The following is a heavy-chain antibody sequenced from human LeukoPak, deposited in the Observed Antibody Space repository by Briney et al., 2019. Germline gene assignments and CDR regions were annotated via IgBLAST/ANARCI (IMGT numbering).Heavy chain of an antibody. CDR1: GFTFSDYS. CDR3: ARDYTWAFDN. Sequence: GGSLRLSCAASGFTFSDYSMHWVSQAPGKGLEWVSFISRDSSSFYYADSVKGRFTISRDNAKNSLYLQMNSLRDEDTSVYYCARDYTWAFDNWGQGTMVTVSS. V-gene: IGHV3-48*02. J-gene: IGHJ3*02. CDR2: ISRDSSSF.